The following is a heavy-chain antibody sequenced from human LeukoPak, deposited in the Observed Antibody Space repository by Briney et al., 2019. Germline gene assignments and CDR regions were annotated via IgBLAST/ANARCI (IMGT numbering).Heavy chain of an antibody. D-gene: IGHD5-12*01. J-gene: IGHJ4*02. CDR1: GGSISSYY. V-gene: IGHV4-59*08. CDR3: ASSIVATHFDY. CDR2: IYYSGST. Sequence: SETLSLTCTVSGGSISSYYWSWIRQPPGEGLEWIGYIYYSGSTNYNPSLKSRVTISVDTSKNQFSLKLSSVTAADTAVYYCASSIVATHFDYWGQGTLVTVSS.